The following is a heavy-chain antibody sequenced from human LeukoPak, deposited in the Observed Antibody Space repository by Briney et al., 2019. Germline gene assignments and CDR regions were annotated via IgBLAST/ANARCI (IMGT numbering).Heavy chain of an antibody. D-gene: IGHD3-22*01. CDR1: GGSISSSSYY. J-gene: IGHJ4*02. CDR2: IYYSGST. CDR3: VRGYYDSSGYPPIDY. V-gene: IGHV4-39*01. Sequence: PSETLSLTCTVSGGSISSSSYYWGWIRQPPGTGLEWIGSIYYSGSTYYNPSLKSRVTISVDTSKNQFSLKLSSVTAADTAVYYCVRGYYDSSGYPPIDYWGQGTLVTVSS.